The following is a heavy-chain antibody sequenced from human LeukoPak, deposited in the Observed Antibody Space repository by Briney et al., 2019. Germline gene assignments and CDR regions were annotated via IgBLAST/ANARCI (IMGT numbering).Heavy chain of an antibody. D-gene: IGHD3-22*01. CDR2: IYNRGST. Sequence: SETLSLTCTVSGGSLSSCSYQWSWIRQPPGEGLEWDGGIYNRGSTNYNPSLKSRVTISVDTSKNQFSLKLSSVTAADTAVYYCARGGPGYYDSSGYFRDDSIDYWGQGTLVTVSS. V-gene: IGHV4-61*02. J-gene: IGHJ4*02. CDR3: ARGGPGYYDSSGYFRDDSIDY. CDR1: GGSLSSCSYQ.